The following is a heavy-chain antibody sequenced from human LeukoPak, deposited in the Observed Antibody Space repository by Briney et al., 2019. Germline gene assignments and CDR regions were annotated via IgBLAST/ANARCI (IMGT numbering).Heavy chain of an antibody. V-gene: IGHV4-34*01. CDR3: ARASRCSSTSCYNPHYGMDV. CDR2: VHYTWNT. J-gene: IGHJ6*02. D-gene: IGHD2-2*02. CDR1: GGSFSGYY. Sequence: SETLSLTCAVYGGSFSGYYWSWIRQPPGKGLEWIGHVHYTWNTKYNPSLTGRVTISVDTSKNQFSLNLSSVTAADTAVYYCARASRCSSTSCYNPHYGMDVWGQGTTVTVSS.